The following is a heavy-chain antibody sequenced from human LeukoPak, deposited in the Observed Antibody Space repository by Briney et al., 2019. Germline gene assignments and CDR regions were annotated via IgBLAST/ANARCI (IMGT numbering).Heavy chain of an antibody. D-gene: IGHD3-10*01. V-gene: IGHV4-34*01. J-gene: IGHJ4*02. CDR2: INHSGST. CDR3: ARGGYYGSGSYYRDY. CDR1: GGSFSGYY. Sequence: PSETLSLTCAVYGGSFSGYYWSWIRQPPGKGLEWIGEINHSGSTNYNPSLKSRVTISVDTSKNQFSLKLSSVTAADTAVYYCARGGYYGSGSYYRDYWGQGTLVTVSS.